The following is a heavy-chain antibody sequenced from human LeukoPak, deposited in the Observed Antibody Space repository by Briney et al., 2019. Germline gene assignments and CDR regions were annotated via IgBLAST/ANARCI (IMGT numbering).Heavy chain of an antibody. D-gene: IGHD3-16*01. CDR2: ISYDGSNK. CDR1: GFTFSSYV. V-gene: IGHV3-30-3*01. J-gene: IGHJ4*02. CDR3: ARDWGESRREGLFDC. Sequence: QSGRSLRLSCAASGFTFSSYVIHWIRQAPGKGLEWVAVISYDGSNKFCADSVKGRFTISRDNSKNTLYLQLNSLRAEDTAVYYCARDWGESRREGLFDCWGQGTLVTVSS.